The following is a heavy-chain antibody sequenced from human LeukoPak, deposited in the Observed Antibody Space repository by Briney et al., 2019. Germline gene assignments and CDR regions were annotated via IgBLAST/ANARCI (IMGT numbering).Heavy chain of an antibody. J-gene: IGHJ3*02. V-gene: IGHV3-30*02. Sequence: GGSLRLSCAASGFTFSSYGIHWVRQAPGKGLEWVAFIQYDGSNKYYAESVKGRFTISRDNSKNTLYLQMNSLRAEDTAVYYCAKVVSYYGSGSYYLGDAFDIWGQGTMVTVSS. CDR1: GFTFSSYG. CDR3: AKVVSYYGSGSYYLGDAFDI. CDR2: IQYDGSNK. D-gene: IGHD3-10*01.